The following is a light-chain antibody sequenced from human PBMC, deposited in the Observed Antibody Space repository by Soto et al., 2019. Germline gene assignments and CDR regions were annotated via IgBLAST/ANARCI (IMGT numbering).Light chain of an antibody. V-gene: IGKV1-12*01. Sequence: DIQMTQSPSSVSASVGDRVTITCRASQGISNWLAWYQQKPGKAPKLLIDAASTLQSGVPSRFRGSGSGTDFTIRISSLQPEDFATYYCQQANDVPWTFGQGTNVEIQ. CDR3: QQANDVPWT. J-gene: IGKJ1*01. CDR2: AAS. CDR1: QGISNW.